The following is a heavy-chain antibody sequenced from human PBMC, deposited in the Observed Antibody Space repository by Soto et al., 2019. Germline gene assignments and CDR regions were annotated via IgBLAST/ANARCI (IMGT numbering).Heavy chain of an antibody. V-gene: IGHV3-23*01. CDR3: AKDGAVAAWGYFDL. Sequence: EVHLLESGGGLVQPGGSLRLSCAASGFTFSSYAMNWVRQALGKGLXXXSTISGSGGSTYYADSVKGRFTISRDNSKNTLYLQMNTLRAEDTAVYFCAKDGAVAAWGYFDLWGRGTLVTVSS. D-gene: IGHD6-19*01. CDR2: ISGSGGST. CDR1: GFTFSSYA. J-gene: IGHJ2*01.